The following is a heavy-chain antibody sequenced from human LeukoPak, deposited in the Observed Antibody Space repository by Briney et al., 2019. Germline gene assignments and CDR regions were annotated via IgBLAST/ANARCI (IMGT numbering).Heavy chain of an antibody. J-gene: IGHJ6*02. V-gene: IGHV3-23*01. CDR1: GFTFNSYA. CDR3: AREQSGPYYYGMDV. CDR2: ISGSGGST. D-gene: IGHD3-3*01. Sequence: GGSLRLSCAASGFTFNSYAMSWVRQAPGKGLEWVSTISGSGGSTYSAESMEGRFTISRDNAKNSLYLQMNSLRAEDTAVYYCAREQSGPYYYGMDVWGQGTTVTVSS.